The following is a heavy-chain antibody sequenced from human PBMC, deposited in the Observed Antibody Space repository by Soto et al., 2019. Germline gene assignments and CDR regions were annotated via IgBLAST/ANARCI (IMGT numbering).Heavy chain of an antibody. D-gene: IGHD6-19*01. CDR1: GFSVSGNS. Sequence: EVQLVASGGDLIQPGGSLRLSCGVSGFSVSGNSLRWVRQAPGKGLEWVSYMYVDGSTYYADSVRGRFTLSRDNSKNTRYLQMNNLRGEDTAVYYCARDGGSHTAVVCTQYYGMDGWGQGPTVTVSS. CDR2: MYVDGST. CDR3: ARDGGSHTAVVCTQYYGMDG. J-gene: IGHJ6*02. V-gene: IGHV3-53*01.